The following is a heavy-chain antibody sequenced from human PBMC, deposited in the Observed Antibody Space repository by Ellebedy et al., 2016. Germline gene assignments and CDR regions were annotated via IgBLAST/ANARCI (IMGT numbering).Heavy chain of an antibody. D-gene: IGHD1-14*01. CDR3: AREHSGGGFDY. Sequence: GESLKISXAASGFTFSNAWMSWVRQAPGKGLVWVSRISSDDSSTSYADSVRGRFTISRDNAKNSLYLQMNSLRAEDTAVYYCAREHSGGGFDYWGQGTLVTVSS. CDR2: ISSDDSST. CDR1: GFTFSNAW. V-gene: IGHV3-74*01. J-gene: IGHJ4*02.